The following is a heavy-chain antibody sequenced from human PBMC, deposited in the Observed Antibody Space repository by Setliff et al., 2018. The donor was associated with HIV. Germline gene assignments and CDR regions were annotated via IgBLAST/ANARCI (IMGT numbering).Heavy chain of an antibody. V-gene: IGHV1-18*01. CDR1: GYNFTNYG. CDR3: ARGKRWLQPYYLDY. D-gene: IGHD5-18*01. CDR2: ISGYNGNT. Sequence: ASVKVSCKASGYNFTNYGITWVRQAPGQGLEWMGWISGYNGNTKYAQKVQIRVTMTTDTSTSTAYMELRSLRFDDTAVYYCARGKRWLQPYYLDYWGQGTLVTSPQ. J-gene: IGHJ4*02.